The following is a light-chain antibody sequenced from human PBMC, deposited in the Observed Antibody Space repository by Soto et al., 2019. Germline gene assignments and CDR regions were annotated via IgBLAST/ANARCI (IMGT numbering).Light chain of an antibody. V-gene: IGKV1-39*01. CDR3: QQSYRT. J-gene: IGKJ1*01. CDR2: AAS. Sequence: DIQMTQSPSSLSASVGDRVTITCRASQSISSYLNWYQQKPGKAPKLLIYAASSLQSGVPSRFSGSGSGTDFTLTISSLQPEDFATYYCQQSYRTFGQGTKVE. CDR1: QSISSY.